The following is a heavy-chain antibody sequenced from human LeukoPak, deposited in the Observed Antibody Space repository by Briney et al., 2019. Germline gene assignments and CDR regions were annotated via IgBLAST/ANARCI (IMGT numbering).Heavy chain of an antibody. D-gene: IGHD1-7*01. J-gene: IGHJ4*02. CDR2: INPNSGAT. CDR1: GYTLSDYY. Sequence: ASVKVSCKTSGYTLSDYYMHWVRQAPGQGLEWMGWINPNSGATTYAENFQGRVIMTGDTSISTAYMELTSLRSDDTALYYCARGVLRELRGFDYWGQGTLVTVSS. CDR3: ARGVLRELRGFDY. V-gene: IGHV1-2*02.